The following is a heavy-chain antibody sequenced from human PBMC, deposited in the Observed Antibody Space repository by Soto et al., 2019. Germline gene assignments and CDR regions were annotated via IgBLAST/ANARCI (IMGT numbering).Heavy chain of an antibody. Sequence: QVQLVESGGGVVQPGRSLRLSCAASGFTFSSYGMHWVRQAPGKGLEWVAVRWYDGSNKYYADSVKGRFTISRDNSKNTLYLQMNSLRAEDTAVYYCARDKGLGIAVAEFDYWGQGTLVTVSS. J-gene: IGHJ4*02. CDR1: GFTFSSYG. D-gene: IGHD6-19*01. V-gene: IGHV3-33*01. CDR2: RWYDGSNK. CDR3: ARDKGLGIAVAEFDY.